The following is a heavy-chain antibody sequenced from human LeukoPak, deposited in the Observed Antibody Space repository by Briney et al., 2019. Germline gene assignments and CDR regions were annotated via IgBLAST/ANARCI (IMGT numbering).Heavy chain of an antibody. J-gene: IGHJ5*02. CDR2: IYYSGST. D-gene: IGHD6-13*01. CDR1: GGSISSYY. CDR3: ARHSVTGYSSSWYWFDP. V-gene: IGHV4-59*08. Sequence: SETLSLTCTVSGGSISSYYWSWIRQPPGKGLEWIGYIYYSGSTNYNPSLKSRVTISVDTSKNQFSLKLSSVTAADTAVYYCARHSVTGYSSSWYWFDPWGQGTLVTVSS.